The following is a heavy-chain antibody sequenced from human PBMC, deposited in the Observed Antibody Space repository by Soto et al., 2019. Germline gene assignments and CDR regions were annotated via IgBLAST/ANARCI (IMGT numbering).Heavy chain of an antibody. J-gene: IGHJ4*02. CDR2: INQDGSER. CDR3: ARDRDKGGTTPGYFDY. CDR1: GFSFSTYW. V-gene: IGHV3-7*05. D-gene: IGHD3-16*01. Sequence: GGSLRLSCAASGFSFSTYWMAWVRQAPGRGLEWVASINQDGSERYFVDSVEGRFTISRDNAKNSLYLQMNTLRAEDTAVYYCARDRDKGGTTPGYFDYWGQGTLVTVSS.